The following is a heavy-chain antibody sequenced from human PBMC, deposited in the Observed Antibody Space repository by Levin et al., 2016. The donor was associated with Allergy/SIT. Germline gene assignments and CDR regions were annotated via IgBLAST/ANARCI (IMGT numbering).Heavy chain of an antibody. CDR1: GGSVSGYY. CDR2: MYSSGTT. J-gene: IGHJ4*02. Sequence: SETLSLTCSVSGGSVSGYYWSWIRRPAGKGLEWIGRMYSSGTTHYNPSLRSRLTMSVDTSKNHFSLRLTSVTAADTAVYYCARQGPLSGTADYWGQGTLVTVVL. V-gene: IGHV4-4*07. CDR3: ARQGPLSGTADY. D-gene: IGHD6-13*01.